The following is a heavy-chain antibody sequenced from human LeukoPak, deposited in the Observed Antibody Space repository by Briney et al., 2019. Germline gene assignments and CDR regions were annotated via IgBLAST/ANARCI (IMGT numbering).Heavy chain of an antibody. J-gene: IGHJ6*04. V-gene: IGHV1-69*01. Sequence: SVKVSRKASGGTFSSYAISWVGQAPGQGLEWMGGIIPIFGTANYAQKFQGRVTITADESTSTAYMELSSLRSEDTAVYYCARPKRSITMVRGTYYGMDVWGKGTTVTVSS. CDR2: IIPIFGTA. D-gene: IGHD3-10*01. CDR3: ARPKRSITMVRGTYYGMDV. CDR1: GGTFSSYA.